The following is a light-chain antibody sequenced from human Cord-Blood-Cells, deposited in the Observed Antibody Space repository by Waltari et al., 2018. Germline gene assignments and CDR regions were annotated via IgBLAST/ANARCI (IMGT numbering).Light chain of an antibody. CDR3: QQYNNWPSYT. CDR2: GAS. V-gene: IGKV3-15*01. CDR1: QSVSSN. Sequence: DIVMTHSPATLSASPGERATLSCRASQSVSSNLAWYQQKPGQAPRPLIYGASNRATGIPARFSGSGSGTEFTLTISRLQSEDFAVYYCQQYNNWPSYTFGQGTKLEIK. J-gene: IGKJ2*01.